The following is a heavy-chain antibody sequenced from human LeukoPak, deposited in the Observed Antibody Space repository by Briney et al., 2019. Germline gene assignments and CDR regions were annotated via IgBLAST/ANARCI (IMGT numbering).Heavy chain of an antibody. Sequence: RGSLRLSCAASGFTFSSYGMHWVRQAPGKGLEWVAVIWYDGSNKFYADSVKGRFTISRDNSKNTLYLQMNSLRAEDTAVYYCAREYSAGWFDPWGQGTLVTVSS. J-gene: IGHJ5*02. CDR1: GFTFSSYG. D-gene: IGHD6-13*01. CDR3: AREYSAGWFDP. CDR2: IWYDGSNK. V-gene: IGHV3-33*01.